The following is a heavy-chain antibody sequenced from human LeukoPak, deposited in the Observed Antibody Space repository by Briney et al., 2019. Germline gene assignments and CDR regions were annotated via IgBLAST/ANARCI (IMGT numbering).Heavy chain of an antibody. V-gene: IGHV1-24*01. Sequence: ASVKVSCKVSGYTLTELSMHWVRQAPGKGLEWMGGFDPEDGETIYAQKFQGRVTMTTDTSTSTAYMELRSLRSDDTAVYYCARDSPLSIAAAAPQGDYYYYYGMDVWGKGTTVTVSS. D-gene: IGHD6-13*01. J-gene: IGHJ6*04. CDR1: GYTLTELS. CDR3: ARDSPLSIAAAAPQGDYYYYYGMDV. CDR2: FDPEDGET.